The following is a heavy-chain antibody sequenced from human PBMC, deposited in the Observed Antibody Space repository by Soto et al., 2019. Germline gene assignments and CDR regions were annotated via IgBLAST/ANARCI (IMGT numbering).Heavy chain of an antibody. CDR3: ARDWAVGGYGEPAGFDY. Sequence: GGSLRLSCAASGFTFSSYAMHWVRQAPGKGLEWVAVISYDGSNKYYADSVKGRFTISRDNSKNTLYLQMNSLRAEDTAVYYCARDWAVGGYGEPAGFDYWGQGTLVTVSS. J-gene: IGHJ4*02. D-gene: IGHD4-17*01. V-gene: IGHV3-30-3*01. CDR2: ISYDGSNK. CDR1: GFTFSSYA.